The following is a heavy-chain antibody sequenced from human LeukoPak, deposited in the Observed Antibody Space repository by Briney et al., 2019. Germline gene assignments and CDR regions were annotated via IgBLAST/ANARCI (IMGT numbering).Heavy chain of an antibody. V-gene: IGHV3-30*04. CDR3: AREGTYYYDSSGYYYRSGWFDP. CDR2: ISYDGSNK. CDR1: GFTFSSYA. Sequence: GGSLRLSCAASGFTFSSYAMHWVRQAPGKGLEWVAVISYDGSNKYYADSVKGRFTISRDNSKNTLYLQMNSLRAEDTAVYYCAREGTYYYDSSGYYYRSGWFDPWGQGTLVTVSS. D-gene: IGHD3-22*01. J-gene: IGHJ5*02.